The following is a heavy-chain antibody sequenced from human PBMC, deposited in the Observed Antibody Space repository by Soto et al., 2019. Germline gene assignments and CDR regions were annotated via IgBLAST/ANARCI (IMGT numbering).Heavy chain of an antibody. CDR2: IIPIFGTA. CDR3: ARDVRVGYYYDSSGYYYDAFDI. J-gene: IGHJ3*02. CDR1: GGTFSSYA. D-gene: IGHD3-22*01. Sequence: SVKVSCKASGGTFSSYAISWVRQAPGQGLEWMGGIIPIFGTANYAQKFQGRVTITADKSTSTAYMELSSLRSEDTAVYYCARDVRVGYYYDSSGYYYDAFDIWGQGTMVTVSS. V-gene: IGHV1-69*06.